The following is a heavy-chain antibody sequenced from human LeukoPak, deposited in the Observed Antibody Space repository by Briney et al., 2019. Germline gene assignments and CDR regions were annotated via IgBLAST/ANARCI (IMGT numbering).Heavy chain of an antibody. D-gene: IGHD1-1*01. CDR3: ATFIRPFGDDHDY. V-gene: IGHV3-66*01. J-gene: IGHJ4*02. CDR2: IYSGSST. Sequence: GGSLRLSCAASGFTVSSHYMNWVRQAPGKGLEWVSVIYSGSSTQYADSVKGRFTISRDNSKNTLYLQMNSLRAADTAVYYCATFIRPFGDDHDYWGRGTLVTVSS. CDR1: GFTVSSHY.